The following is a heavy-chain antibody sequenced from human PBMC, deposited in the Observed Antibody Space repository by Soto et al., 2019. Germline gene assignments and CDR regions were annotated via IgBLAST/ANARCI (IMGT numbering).Heavy chain of an antibody. J-gene: IGHJ4*02. CDR2: IYYSGST. CDR1: GGSISIYY. Sequence: TLSLTCTVSGGSISIYYWSWILQPPGKGLYWIGYIYYSGSTNYNPSLKSLVTISLDTSKNHFSLILSSVTASDTAVYYCATGGSYFDYWGQGTMVTVSS. CDR3: ATGGSYFDY. V-gene: IGHV4-59*01.